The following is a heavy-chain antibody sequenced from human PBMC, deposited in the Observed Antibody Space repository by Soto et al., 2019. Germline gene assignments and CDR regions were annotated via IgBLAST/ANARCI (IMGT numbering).Heavy chain of an antibody. J-gene: IGHJ4*02. V-gene: IGHV3-33*01. Sequence: QVQLVESGGGVVQPGRSLRLSCTASGFSVSTHVIHWVRQAPGKGLEWVAVLWYDGSREYYAESVKGRFPISRDNSKNTMYLQMTSLRADDTAFYYCARVPRYATWYFDYWGQGTLATVSS. D-gene: IGHD2-2*01. CDR3: ARVPRYATWYFDY. CDR2: LWYDGSRE. CDR1: GFSVSTHV.